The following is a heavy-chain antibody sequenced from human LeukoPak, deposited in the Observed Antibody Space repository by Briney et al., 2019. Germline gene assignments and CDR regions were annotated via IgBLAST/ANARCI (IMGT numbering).Heavy chain of an antibody. CDR2: IIPILGIA. CDR1: GGTFSSYA. CDR3: ARVRCSSTSCSPRAWFDP. Sequence: GASVKVSRKASGGTFSSYAISWVRQAPGQGLEWMGRIIPILGIANYAQKFQGRVTITADKSTSTAYMELSSLRSEDTAVYYCARVRCSSTSCSPRAWFDPWGQGTLVTVSS. J-gene: IGHJ5*02. D-gene: IGHD2-2*01. V-gene: IGHV1-69*04.